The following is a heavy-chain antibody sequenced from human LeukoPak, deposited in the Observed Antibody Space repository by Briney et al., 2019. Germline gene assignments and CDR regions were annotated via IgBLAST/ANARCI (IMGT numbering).Heavy chain of an antibody. CDR1: GVSVSSDH. CDR3: ASSYYSLLTGYSYFDY. V-gene: IGHV4-59*08. J-gene: IGHJ4*02. D-gene: IGHD3-9*01. CDR2: IDYPGST. Sequence: PSETLSLTCTVSGVSVSSDHWTWIRQPPGKGLEWLGKIDYPGSTNYNPSLKSRVTISMDTSKNQVSLKLTSVTAADTAVYYCASSYYSLLTGYSYFDYWGQGTLVTVSS.